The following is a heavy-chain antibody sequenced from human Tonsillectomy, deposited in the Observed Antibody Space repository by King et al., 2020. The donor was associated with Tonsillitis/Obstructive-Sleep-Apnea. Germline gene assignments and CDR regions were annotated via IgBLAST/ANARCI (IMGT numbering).Heavy chain of an antibody. CDR1: GDTFSSHA. J-gene: IGHJ4*02. CDR2: LIPIFGTA. CDR3: ARGGGYCSGGSCYSLAYYFGY. D-gene: IGHD2-15*01. Sequence: QLVQSGAEVKKPGSSVKVSCKASGDTFSSHAISWVRQAPGQGLEWMGGLIPIFGTADYAQKFQGKVTITADESTSTAYMELSSLTSADTAVYYCARGGGYCSGGSCYSLAYYFGYWGQGTLVTVSS. V-gene: IGHV1-69*12.